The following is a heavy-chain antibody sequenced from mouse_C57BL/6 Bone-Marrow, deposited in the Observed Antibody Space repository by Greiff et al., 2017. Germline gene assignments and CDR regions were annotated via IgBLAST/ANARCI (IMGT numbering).Heavy chain of an antibody. CDR1: GYTFTSYW. CDR2: IDPSDSYT. J-gene: IGHJ3*01. CDR3: ARGAY. V-gene: IGHV1-69*01. Sequence: QVQLKESGAELVMPGASVKLSCKASGYTFTSYWMHWVKQRPGQGLEWIGKIDPSDSYTNYNQKFKGKSTLTVDKSSSTAYMQLSSLTSEDSAVYYCARGAYWGQGTLVTVSA.